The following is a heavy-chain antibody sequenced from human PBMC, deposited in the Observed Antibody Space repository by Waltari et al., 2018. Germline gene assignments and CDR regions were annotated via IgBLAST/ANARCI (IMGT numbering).Heavy chain of an antibody. D-gene: IGHD6-13*01. CDR3: ARGDGPSDGSSWPYFDY. CDR2: INHSGST. V-gene: IGHV4-34*01. J-gene: IGHJ4*02. CDR1: GGSFSGYY. Sequence: QVQLQQWGAGLLKPSETLSLTCAVYGGSFSGYYWRWIRPPPGKGLEWIGEINHSGSTNYNPSLKSRVTISVDTSKNQFSLKLSSVTAADTAVYYCARGDGPSDGSSWPYFDYWGQGTLVTVSS.